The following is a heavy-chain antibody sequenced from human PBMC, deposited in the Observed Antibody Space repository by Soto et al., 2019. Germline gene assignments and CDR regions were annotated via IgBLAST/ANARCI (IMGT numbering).Heavy chain of an antibody. V-gene: IGHV3-30*18. CDR3: AKSVASSWWLFDY. D-gene: IGHD6-13*01. CDR2: ISYDGSNK. CDR1: GFTFSSYG. J-gene: IGHJ4*02. Sequence: GGSLRLSCAASGFTFSSYGMHWVRQSPGKGLEWVAVISYDGSNKYYADSVKGRFTISRDNSKNTLYLQMNSLRAEDTAVYYCAKSVASSWWLFDYWGQGTLVTAPQ.